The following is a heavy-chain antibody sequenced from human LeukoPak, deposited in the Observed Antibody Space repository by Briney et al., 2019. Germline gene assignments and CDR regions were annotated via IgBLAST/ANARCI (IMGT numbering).Heavy chain of an antibody. V-gene: IGHV1-18*01. Sequence: ASVKVSCKASGYTFTNYGIHWVRQAPGQGLEWMGWISAYNGNTKYAQNLQGRVTMTTDTSTSTAYMELRSLRSDDTAVYYCARGPLGAALDSWGQGTLVTVSS. J-gene: IGHJ4*02. D-gene: IGHD3-16*01. CDR3: ARGPLGAALDS. CDR1: GYTFTNYG. CDR2: ISAYNGNT.